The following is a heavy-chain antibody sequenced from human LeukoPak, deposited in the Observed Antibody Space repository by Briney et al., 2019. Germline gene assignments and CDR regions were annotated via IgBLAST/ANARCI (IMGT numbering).Heavy chain of an antibody. J-gene: IGHJ4*02. CDR3: AGTNGY. V-gene: IGHV3-7*05. CDR1: GFTFSSFN. Sequence: PGGSLRLSCTASGFTFSSFNMYWVRQAPGKGLEWLANIKHDGSEKDYVDSVKGRFTISRDNAKNSLYLQMNSLRVEDTAVYYCAGTNGYWGQGTLVTVSS. CDR2: IKHDGSEK.